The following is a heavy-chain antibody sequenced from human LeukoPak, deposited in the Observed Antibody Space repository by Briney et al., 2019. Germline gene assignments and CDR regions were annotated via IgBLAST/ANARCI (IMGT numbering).Heavy chain of an antibody. CDR3: ARSTIFGVVLY. V-gene: IGHV4-61*02. CDR2: IYTSGST. Sequence: SETLSLTCTVSGGSISSGSYYWSWIRQPAGKGLEWIGRIYTSGSTNYNPSLKSRVTISVDTSKNQFSLKLSSVTAADTAVYYCARSTIFGVVLYWGQGTLVTVSS. CDR1: GGSISSGSYY. D-gene: IGHD3-3*01. J-gene: IGHJ4*02.